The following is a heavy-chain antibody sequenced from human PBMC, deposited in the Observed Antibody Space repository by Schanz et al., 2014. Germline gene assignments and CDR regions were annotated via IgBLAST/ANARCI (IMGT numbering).Heavy chain of an antibody. CDR1: GGTFSSFG. Sequence: VQLEQSGAEVKKPGSSVKVSCKASGGTFSSFGINWVRQAPGQGLEWMGRIIPSLGLAKYEQKFQDKVTITADTSPTTAFMELSGLRSEDTAVYYCARAPTAYCSDTSCLGTPFDYWGQGTLVTVSS. J-gene: IGHJ4*02. CDR3: ARAPTAYCSDTSCLGTPFDY. V-gene: IGHV1-69*02. D-gene: IGHD2-2*01. CDR2: IIPSLGLA.